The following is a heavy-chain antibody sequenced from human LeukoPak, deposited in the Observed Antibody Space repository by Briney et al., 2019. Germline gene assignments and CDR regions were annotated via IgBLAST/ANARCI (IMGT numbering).Heavy chain of an antibody. CDR3: ARDDRENNGGYPAPDY. V-gene: IGHV4-39*02. Sequence: SETLSLTCTVSGGSISSSSYHWGWIRQPPGKGLEWIGSIYYSGSTYYNPSLKSRVTISVDTSKNQFSLKLSSVTAADTAVYYCARDDRENNGGYPAPDYWGQGTLVTVSS. D-gene: IGHD6-13*01. J-gene: IGHJ4*02. CDR2: IYYSGST. CDR1: GGSISSSSYH.